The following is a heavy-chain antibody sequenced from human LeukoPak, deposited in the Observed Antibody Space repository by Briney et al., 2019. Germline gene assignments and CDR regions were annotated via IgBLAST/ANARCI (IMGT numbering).Heavy chain of an antibody. CDR2: IYRGGTI. V-gene: IGHV4-4*09. J-gene: IGHJ5*02. Sequence: SETLSLTCTVSGGSISSYYWSWIRQPAGKGLEWIGYIYRGGTINYNPSVESRVTMSLDTSKNQISLMLNSVTAADTAIYYCARHWLEAAKTYSYWFDPWGQGTLVTVSS. D-gene: IGHD6-13*01. CDR1: GGSISSYY. CDR3: ARHWLEAAKTYSYWFDP.